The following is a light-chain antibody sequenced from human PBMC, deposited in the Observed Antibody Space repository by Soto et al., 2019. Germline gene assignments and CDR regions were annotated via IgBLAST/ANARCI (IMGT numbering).Light chain of an antibody. J-gene: IGKJ5*01. CDR1: QSFSSH. CDR2: DAS. V-gene: IGKV3-11*01. Sequence: EIVLTQSPGTLSFSPGERAALNFRASQSFSSHLAWFQQRPGQAPRLLIYDASNRATGIPARFSGRGSGTDFTLTISSLEPEDFAVYYCQQRSSAITFGQGTRLEIK. CDR3: QQRSSAIT.